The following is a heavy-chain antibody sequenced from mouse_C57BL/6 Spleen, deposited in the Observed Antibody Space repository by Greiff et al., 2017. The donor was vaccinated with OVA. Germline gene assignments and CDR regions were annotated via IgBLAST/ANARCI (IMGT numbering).Heavy chain of an antibody. CDR2: IHPNSGST. Sequence: QVQLQQPGGELVKPGASVKLSCKASGYTFTSYWMHWVKQRPGQGLEWIGMIHPNSGSTNYNEKFKSKATLTVDKSSSTAYMQLSSLTSEDSAVYYCALRRYYAMDYWGQGTSVTVSS. J-gene: IGHJ4*01. D-gene: IGHD2-12*01. V-gene: IGHV1-64*01. CDR3: ALRRYYAMDY. CDR1: GYTFTSYW.